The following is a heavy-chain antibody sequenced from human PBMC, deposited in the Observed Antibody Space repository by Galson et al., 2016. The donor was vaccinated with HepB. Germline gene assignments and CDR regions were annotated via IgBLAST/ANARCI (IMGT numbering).Heavy chain of an antibody. CDR1: GGTFSSYA. V-gene: IGHV1-69*13. CDR3: ARVDYYGSGTHYYFDY. D-gene: IGHD3-10*01. J-gene: IGHJ4*02. Sequence: SVKVSCKASGGTFSSYAINWMRQAPGQGLEWMGGIIPMFGRANYAQRFQGKVTITADESTGTAYMEMSSLRSDDTAVYYCARVDYYGSGTHYYFDYWGQGTLVTGSS. CDR2: IIPMFGRA.